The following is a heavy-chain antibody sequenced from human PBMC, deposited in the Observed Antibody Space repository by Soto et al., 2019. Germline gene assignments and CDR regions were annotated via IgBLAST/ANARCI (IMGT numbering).Heavy chain of an antibody. CDR1: GGTFSSYT. CDR3: ARGTVAGTSDFDY. CDR2: IIPILGIA. V-gene: IGHV1-69*02. J-gene: IGHJ4*02. D-gene: IGHD6-19*01. Sequence: QVQLVQSGAEVMKPGSSVKVSCKASGGTFSSYTISWVRQAPGQGLEWMGRIIPILGIANYAQKFQGRVTITADKATRPAYMELSSLRSEDTAVYYCARGTVAGTSDFDYWGQGTLVTVSS.